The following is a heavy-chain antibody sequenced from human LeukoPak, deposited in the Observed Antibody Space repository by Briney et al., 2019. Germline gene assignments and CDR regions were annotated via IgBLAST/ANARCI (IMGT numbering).Heavy chain of an antibody. CDR1: GGSFSGYY. CDR2: INHSGST. J-gene: IGHJ5*02. CDR3: ARGGLNNWFDP. Sequence: SETLSLTCAVYGGSFSGYYWSWIRQPPGKGREWIGEINHSGSTNYNPSLKSRVTISVDTSKNQFSLKLSSVTAADTAVYYCARGGLNNWFDPWGQGTLVTVSS. V-gene: IGHV4-34*01. D-gene: IGHD3-10*01.